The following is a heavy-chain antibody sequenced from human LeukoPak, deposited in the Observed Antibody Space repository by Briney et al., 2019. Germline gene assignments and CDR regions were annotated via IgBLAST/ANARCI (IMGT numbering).Heavy chain of an antibody. Sequence: SETLSLTCTVSGGSMSSYYWSWIRQPAGKGLEWIGRIYTSGSTNYNPSLKSRVTISVDKSKNQFSLKLSSVTAADTAVYYCARGPYGTPDWFDHWGQGTLVTVSS. V-gene: IGHV4-4*07. CDR1: GGSMSSYY. D-gene: IGHD1-26*01. CDR3: ARGPYGTPDWFDH. J-gene: IGHJ5*02. CDR2: IYTSGST.